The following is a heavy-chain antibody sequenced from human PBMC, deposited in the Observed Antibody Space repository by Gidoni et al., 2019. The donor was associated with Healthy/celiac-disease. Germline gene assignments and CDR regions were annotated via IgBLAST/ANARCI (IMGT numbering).Heavy chain of an antibody. CDR1: GGYITSGGYY. D-gene: IGHD3-10*01. CDR2: IYYIGST. CDR3: ARGAGVALDQYYFDY. V-gene: IGHV4-31*03. Sequence: QVQLQESGPGLVKPSQTLSLTCTLSGGYITSGGYYLSWIRQHPGKGLDCIGYIYYIGSTYYNPYLKSRVTISLDTSKNQCSLNLSSVTAADTAVYYCARGAGVALDQYYFDYCGQGTLVTVSS. J-gene: IGHJ4*02.